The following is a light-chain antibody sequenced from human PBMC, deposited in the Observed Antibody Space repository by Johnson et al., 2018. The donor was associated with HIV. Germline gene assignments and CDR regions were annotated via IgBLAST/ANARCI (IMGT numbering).Light chain of an antibody. Sequence: QSVLTQPPSVSAAPGQKVTISCSGSSSNIGNNYVSWYQQLPGTAPKLLIYENNKLPSGIPDRFSGSKSGTSATLGITGLPTGDEADYYCGTWDSSLSAGGVFGTGTKVTVL. J-gene: IGLJ1*01. V-gene: IGLV1-51*02. CDR1: SSNIGNNY. CDR3: GTWDSSLSAGGV. CDR2: ENN.